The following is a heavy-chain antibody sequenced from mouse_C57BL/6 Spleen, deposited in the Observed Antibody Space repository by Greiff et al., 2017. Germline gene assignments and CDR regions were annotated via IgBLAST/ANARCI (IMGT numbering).Heavy chain of an antibody. D-gene: IGHD1-1*01. V-gene: IGHV5-4*03. CDR1: GFTFSSYA. CDR3: ARVRYYGSSFDY. CDR2: ISDGGSYT. J-gene: IGHJ2*01. Sequence: EVKLMESGGGLVKPGGSLKLSCAASGFTFSSYAMSWVRQTPEKRLEWVATISDGGSYTYYPDNVKGRFTISRDNAKNNLYLQMSHLKSEDTAMYYCARVRYYGSSFDYWGQGTTLTVSS.